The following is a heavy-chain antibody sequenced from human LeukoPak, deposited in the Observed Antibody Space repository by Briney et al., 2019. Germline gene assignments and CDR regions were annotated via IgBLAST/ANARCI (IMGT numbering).Heavy chain of an antibody. CDR3: ARESSNGVSHFDY. V-gene: IGHV3-21*01. J-gene: IGHJ4*02. D-gene: IGHD2-8*01. CDR1: GFTFSSYS. CDR2: ISSSSSYI. Sequence: GGSLRLSCAASGFTFSSYSMNWVRQAPGKGLEWVSSISSSSSYIYYADSVKGRFTISRDNAKNSLYLQMNSLRAEDTAVYYCARESSNGVSHFDYWGQGTLVTVSS.